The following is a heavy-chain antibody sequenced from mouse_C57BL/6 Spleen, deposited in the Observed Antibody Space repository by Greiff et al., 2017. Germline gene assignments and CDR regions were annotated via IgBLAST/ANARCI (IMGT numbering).Heavy chain of an antibody. CDR1: GYAFTNYL. CDR3: ARRYYGSSS. Sequence: VMLVESGAELVRPGTSVKVSCKASGYAFTNYLIEWVKQRPGQGLEWIGVINPGSGGTNYNEKFKGKATLTADKSSSTAYMQLSSLTSEDSAVYFCARRYYGSSSWGQGTTLTVSS. D-gene: IGHD1-1*01. J-gene: IGHJ2*01. CDR2: INPGSGGT. V-gene: IGHV1-54*01.